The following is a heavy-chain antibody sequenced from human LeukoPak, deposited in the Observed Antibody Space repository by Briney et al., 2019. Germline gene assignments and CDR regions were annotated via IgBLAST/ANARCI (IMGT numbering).Heavy chain of an antibody. V-gene: IGHV4-4*07. CDR2: IYTSGST. Sequence: SETLSLTCTVSGGSISSYYWGWIRQPAGKGLEWIGRIYTSGSTNYNPSLRSRVNMSVDTSKNQFSLKLSSVTAADTAAYYCARDRPGYCMDVWGKGTTVTVSS. CDR1: GGSISSYY. CDR3: ARDRPGYCMDV. J-gene: IGHJ6*03.